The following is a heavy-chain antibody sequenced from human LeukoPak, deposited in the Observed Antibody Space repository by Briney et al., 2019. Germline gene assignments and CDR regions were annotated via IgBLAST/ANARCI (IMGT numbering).Heavy chain of an antibody. CDR2: ISGSGGST. D-gene: IGHD2-15*01. CDR3: AKGTIVVVVAATGDAFDI. Sequence: GGSLRLSCAASGFTFSDYGMSWVRQAPGKGLEWVSAISGSGGSTYYADSVKGRFTISRDNSKNTLYLQMNSLRAEDTAVYYCAKGTIVVVVAATGDAFDIWGQGTMVTVSS. CDR1: GFTFSDYG. V-gene: IGHV3-23*01. J-gene: IGHJ3*02.